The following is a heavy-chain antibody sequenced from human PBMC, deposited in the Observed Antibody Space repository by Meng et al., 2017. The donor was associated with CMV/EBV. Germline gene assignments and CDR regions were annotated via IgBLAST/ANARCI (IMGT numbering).Heavy chain of an antibody. V-gene: IGHV4-59*01. D-gene: IGHD3-22*01. Sequence: LRLSCTVSGGSISSYYWSWIRQPPGKGLEWIGYIYYSGSTNYNPSLKSRVTISVDTSKNQFSLKLSSVTAADTAVYYCARSSYYDSSGYYYLGGMDVWGQGTTVTVSS. CDR1: GGSISSYY. CDR2: IYYSGST. CDR3: ARSSYYDSSGYYYLGGMDV. J-gene: IGHJ6*02.